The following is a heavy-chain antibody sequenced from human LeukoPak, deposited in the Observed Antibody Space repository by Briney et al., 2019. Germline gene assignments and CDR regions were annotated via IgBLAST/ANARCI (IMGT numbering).Heavy chain of an antibody. Sequence: PSETLSLTCTVSGGSFSSYYWSWIRQPPGKGLEWIAYIYYSGSTNYNPSLKRRVTISVDTSKNQFSLKLSSVTAADTAMYYCARQGYYDFWSGPNAFDIWGQGTMVTVSS. J-gene: IGHJ3*02. V-gene: IGHV4-59*08. D-gene: IGHD3-3*01. CDR2: IYYSGST. CDR3: ARQGYYDFWSGPNAFDI. CDR1: GGSFSSYY.